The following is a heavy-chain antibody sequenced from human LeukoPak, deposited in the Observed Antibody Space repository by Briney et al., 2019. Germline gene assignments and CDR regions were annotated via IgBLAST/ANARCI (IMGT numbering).Heavy chain of an antibody. CDR1: GFTVSSNY. CDR2: MYSGGST. V-gene: IGHV3-66*02. J-gene: IGHJ6*03. Sequence: AGSLRLSCAASGFTVSSNYMSWVRQAPGKGLEWVSVMYSGGSTYYADSVKGRFTISRDNSKNTLYLQMNSLRAEDTAVYYCARDRYTIFGVVTPDMDVWGKGTTVTVSS. CDR3: ARDRYTIFGVVTPDMDV. D-gene: IGHD3-3*01.